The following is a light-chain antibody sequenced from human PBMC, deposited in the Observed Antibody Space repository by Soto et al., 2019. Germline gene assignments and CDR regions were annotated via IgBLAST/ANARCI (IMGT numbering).Light chain of an antibody. J-gene: IGKJ1*01. CDR2: GGS. Sequence: EIVLTQSPGTLSLSPGERATLSCRASQTFSSNHLAWYQQKPGQAPRLLIYGGSSRATGIPVRFSGSGSETDFTLTITRLEPEDFAVYYCQQYSSSRTFGQGTKVDIK. CDR3: QQYSSSRT. CDR1: QTFSSNH. V-gene: IGKV3-20*01.